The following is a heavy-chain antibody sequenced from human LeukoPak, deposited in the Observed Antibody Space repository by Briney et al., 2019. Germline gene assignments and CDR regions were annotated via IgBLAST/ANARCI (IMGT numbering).Heavy chain of an antibody. V-gene: IGHV1-18*01. J-gene: IGHJ3*02. CDR2: ISASNGIT. Sequence: GASVKVSCKASGYTFTSYGISWVRQAPGQGLEWMGWISASNGITTYGQNFQGRVTMTTDTSTSTAYLELRSLRFDDTALYFCARGMAAGLVGATWRAFDIWGQGTLVTVSS. D-gene: IGHD1-26*01. CDR3: ARGMAAGLVGATWRAFDI. CDR1: GYTFTSYG.